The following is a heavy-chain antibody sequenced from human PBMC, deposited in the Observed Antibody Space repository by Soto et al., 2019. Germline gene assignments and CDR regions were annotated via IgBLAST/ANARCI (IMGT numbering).Heavy chain of an antibody. CDR1: GGSISSYY. V-gene: IGHV4-59*01. CDR2: IYYSGST. J-gene: IGHJ4*02. D-gene: IGHD3-22*01. CDR3: ARVVGSSGYYYGGYFDY. Sequence: SETLSLTCTVSGGSISSYYWSWIRQPPGKGLEWIGYIYYSGSTNYNPSLKSRVTISVDTSKNQFSLKLSSVTAADTAVYYCARVVGSSGYYYGGYFDYWGQGTLVTVSS.